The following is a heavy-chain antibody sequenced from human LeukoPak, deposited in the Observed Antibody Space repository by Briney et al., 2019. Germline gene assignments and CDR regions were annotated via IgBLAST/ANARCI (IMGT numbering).Heavy chain of an antibody. CDR2: IYHSGST. V-gene: IGHV4-38-2*01. D-gene: IGHD2-2*01. CDR3: AMEVVPAAMWSLHWFDP. Sequence: PSETLSLTCAVSGYSISSGYYWGWIRQPPGKGLEWIGSIYHSGSTYYNPSLKSRVTISVDTFKNQFSLKLSSVTAADTAVYYCAMEVVPAAMWSLHWFDPWGQGTLVTVSS. J-gene: IGHJ5*02. CDR1: GYSISSGYY.